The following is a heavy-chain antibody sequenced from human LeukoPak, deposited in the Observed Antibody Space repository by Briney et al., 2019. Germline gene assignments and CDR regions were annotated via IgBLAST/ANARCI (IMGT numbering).Heavy chain of an antibody. D-gene: IGHD3-3*01. J-gene: IGHJ5*02. V-gene: IGHV1-18*01. CDR3: ARDYGSTIFGAANWFDP. CDR2: ISGYNGNT. CDR1: GYTFTSYG. Sequence: ASVKVSCKASGYTFTSYGISWVRQAPGQGLEWMGWISGYNGNTNYAQNLQGRVTMTTDTSTRTAYMELRSLRSSDTAVYYCARDYGSTIFGAANWFDPWGQGTLVTVSS.